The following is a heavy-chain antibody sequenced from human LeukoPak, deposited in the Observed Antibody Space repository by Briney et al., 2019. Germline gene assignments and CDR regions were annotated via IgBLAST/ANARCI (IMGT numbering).Heavy chain of an antibody. CDR3: ARDIGGSSTSSAVFDL. CDR2: ISYSGST. D-gene: IGHD2-2*01. J-gene: IGHJ4*02. V-gene: IGHV4-59*01. Sequence: LESLSLTCTVSGASMSDYYWSWIRQPPRKGLEWIGYISYSGSTKDNPSLKSRVTMSVDPSKNQFSLKLSSVTAADTAVYYCARDIGGSSTSSAVFDLWGQGTLVTVSS. CDR1: GASMSDYY.